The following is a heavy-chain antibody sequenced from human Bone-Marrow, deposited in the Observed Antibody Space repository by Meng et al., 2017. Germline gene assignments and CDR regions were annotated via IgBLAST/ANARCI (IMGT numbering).Heavy chain of an antibody. J-gene: IGHJ4*02. Sequence: QGQVVQSGAEGRKPGASVKVSCKPSGYNFPDYYIHWVRRAPGQGLEWMGRINPKSGDTHYAQKFQARVTMTGDTSISTAYMELSGLRSDDTAMYYCARDEDISAAGKLFGDYWGQGTLVTVSS. CDR1: GYNFPDYY. V-gene: IGHV1-2*06. CDR3: ARDEDISAAGKLFGDY. D-gene: IGHD6-25*01. CDR2: INPKSGDT.